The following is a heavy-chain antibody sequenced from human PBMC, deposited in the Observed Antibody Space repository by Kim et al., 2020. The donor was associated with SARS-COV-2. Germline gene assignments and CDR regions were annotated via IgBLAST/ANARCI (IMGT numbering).Heavy chain of an antibody. V-gene: IGHV1-3*01. J-gene: IGHJ4*02. CDR3: ARGRYSSSLWDFDY. D-gene: IGHD6-6*01. Sequence: SQKFQGRVTITRDTSSSTAYMELSSLRSEDTAVYYCARGRYSSSLWDFDYWGQGTLVTVSS.